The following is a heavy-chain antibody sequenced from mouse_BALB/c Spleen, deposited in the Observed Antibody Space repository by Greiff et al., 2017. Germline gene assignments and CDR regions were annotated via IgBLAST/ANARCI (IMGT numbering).Heavy chain of an antibody. CDR3: ARGGVFIYYGYAMDY. J-gene: IGHJ4*01. V-gene: IGHV1-14*01. Sequence: EVQLQQSGPELVKPGASVKMSCKASGYTFTSYVMHWVKQKPGQGLEWIGYINPYNDGTKYNEKFKGKATLTSDKSSSTAYMELSSLTSEDSAVYYCARGGVFIYYGYAMDYWGQGTSVTVSS. CDR2: INPYNDGT. CDR1: GYTFTSYV. D-gene: IGHD2-1*01.